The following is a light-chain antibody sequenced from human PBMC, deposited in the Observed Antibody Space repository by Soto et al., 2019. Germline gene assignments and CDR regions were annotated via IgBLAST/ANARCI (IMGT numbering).Light chain of an antibody. V-gene: IGKV1-39*01. CDR1: QSISSY. CDR3: QQSYSAPRT. CDR2: AAS. J-gene: IGKJ1*01. Sequence: DIQMTQSPSSLSASVGDRVTITCRASQSISSYLNWYQQKPGKAPKVLIYAASSLQSGVPSRFSGSGSGTEFTLTISSLQPEDFATYYCQQSYSAPRTFGQGTKVDIK.